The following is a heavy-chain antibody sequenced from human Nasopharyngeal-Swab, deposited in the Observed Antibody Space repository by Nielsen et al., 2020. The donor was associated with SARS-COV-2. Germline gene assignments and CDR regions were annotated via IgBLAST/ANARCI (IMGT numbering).Heavy chain of an antibody. CDR1: GFPFSVYW. Sequence: GGSLRLSCAASGFPFSVYWMTWVRQAPGGGLEWVANIKQDGSEAFYADSVKGRFIISRGNAKRSLYLQLNSLSADDTALFYCVRERLTGGGAFDIWGQGTMVTVS. D-gene: IGHD2-15*01. CDR2: IKQDGSEA. V-gene: IGHV3-7*01. CDR3: VRERLTGGGAFDI. J-gene: IGHJ3*02.